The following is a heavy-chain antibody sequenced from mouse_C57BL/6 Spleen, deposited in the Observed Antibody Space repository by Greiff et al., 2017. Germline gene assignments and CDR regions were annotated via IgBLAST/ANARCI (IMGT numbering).Heavy chain of an antibody. J-gene: IGHJ3*01. CDR2: IYPGDGDT. Sequence: VKLQESGAELVKPGASVKISCKASGYAFSSYWMNWVKQRPGKGLEWIGQIYPGDGDTNYNGKFKGKATLTADKSSSTAYMQLSSLTSEDSAVYFCARDYYGSSYGPAWFAYWGQGTLVTVSA. CDR1: GYAFSSYW. V-gene: IGHV1-80*01. CDR3: ARDYYGSSYGPAWFAY. D-gene: IGHD1-1*01.